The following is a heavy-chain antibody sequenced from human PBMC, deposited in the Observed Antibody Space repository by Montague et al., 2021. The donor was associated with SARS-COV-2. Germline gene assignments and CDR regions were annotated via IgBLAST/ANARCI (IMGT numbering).Heavy chain of an antibody. CDR3: ARAASQLPASWDRAYYYYGMDV. J-gene: IGHJ6*02. Sequence: SLRLSCAASGFTFSSYAMHWVRQAPGKGLEWVAVISYDGSNKYYADSVKGRFTISRDNSKDTLYLQMNSLRAEDTAVYYCARAASQLPASWDRAYYYYGMDVWGQGTTATVSS. V-gene: IGHV3-30*04. CDR1: GFTFSSYA. D-gene: IGHD2-2*01. CDR2: ISYDGSNK.